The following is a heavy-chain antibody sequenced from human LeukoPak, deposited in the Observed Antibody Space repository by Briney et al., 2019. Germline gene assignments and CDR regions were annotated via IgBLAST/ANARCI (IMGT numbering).Heavy chain of an antibody. CDR3: ARGWGSSGWYGEDY. Sequence: ASVKVSCKASGYTFTSYDINWVRQAPGQGLEWMGWMNPNSGNTGYAQKFQGRVTMTRNTSISTPYMELSSLRPEDTAVYYCARGWGSSGWYGEDYWGQGTLVTVSS. J-gene: IGHJ4*02. CDR1: GYTFTSYD. CDR2: MNPNSGNT. D-gene: IGHD6-19*01. V-gene: IGHV1-8*01.